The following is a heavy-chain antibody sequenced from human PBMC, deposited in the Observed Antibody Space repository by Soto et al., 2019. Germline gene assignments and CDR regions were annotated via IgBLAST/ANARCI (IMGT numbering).Heavy chain of an antibody. Sequence: SVKVSCKASGGTFSTYAISWVRQAPGQGLEWMGGIIPIYGTANYAQKFQGRLTMTADESTSTVYMELSSLRSDDTAVYYCAREYSGYAYFDYWGQGTLVTVSS. V-gene: IGHV1-69*13. J-gene: IGHJ4*02. CDR1: GGTFSTYA. D-gene: IGHD5-12*01. CDR2: IIPIYGTA. CDR3: AREYSGYAYFDY.